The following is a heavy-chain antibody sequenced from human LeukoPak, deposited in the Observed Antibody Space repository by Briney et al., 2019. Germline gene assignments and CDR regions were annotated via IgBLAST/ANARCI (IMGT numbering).Heavy chain of an antibody. V-gene: IGHV3-23*01. D-gene: IGHD4-17*01. Sequence: GGSLRLSCAASGFTFSSYAMSWVRQDPGKGLEWVSAISGSGGSTYYADSVKGRFTISRDTSKNTLYLQINSLRVEDTAVYYCIVFGDSNHWGQGTLVTVSS. J-gene: IGHJ5*02. CDR2: ISGSGGST. CDR1: GFTFSSYA. CDR3: IVFGDSNH.